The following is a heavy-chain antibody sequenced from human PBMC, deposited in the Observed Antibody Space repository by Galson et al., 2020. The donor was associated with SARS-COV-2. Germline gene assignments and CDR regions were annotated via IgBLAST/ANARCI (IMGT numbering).Heavy chain of an antibody. CDR2: INAGNCNT. J-gene: IGHJ4*02. Sequence: ASVHVSCKASGYTFTSYAMHWLRQAPGQRLEWMGWINAGNCNTKYSQKFQGRVTITRDTSASTAYMELSSLRSEDTAVYYCARDYYGSGSFAYWGQGTLVTVSS. CDR1: GYTFTSYA. D-gene: IGHD3-10*01. V-gene: IGHV1-3*01. CDR3: ARDYYGSGSFAY.